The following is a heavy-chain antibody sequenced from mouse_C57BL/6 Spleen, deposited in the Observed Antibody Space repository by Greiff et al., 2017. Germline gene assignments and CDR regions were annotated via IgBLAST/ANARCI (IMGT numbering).Heavy chain of an antibody. D-gene: IGHD2-4*01. CDR1: GFNIKDAY. CDR2: IDPENGDT. Sequence: VQLQQSGAELVRPGASVKLSCTASGFNIKDAYMHWVKQRPEQGLEWIGWIDPENGDTEYASKFQGKATITADTSSNTAYLQLSSLTSEDTAVYYCTYDYGDVWGTGTTVTVSS. V-gene: IGHV14-4*01. J-gene: IGHJ1*03. CDR3: TYDYGDV.